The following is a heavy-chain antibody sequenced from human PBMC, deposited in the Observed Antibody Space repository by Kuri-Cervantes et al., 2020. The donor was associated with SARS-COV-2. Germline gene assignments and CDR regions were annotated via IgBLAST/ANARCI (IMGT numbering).Heavy chain of an antibody. J-gene: IGHJ3*02. CDR2: ISSSSSYI. D-gene: IGHD3-3*02. CDR3: ASIFGVVTEIDAFDI. CDR1: GFTFSNAW. Sequence: LSLTCAAPGFTFSNAWMNWVRQAPGKGLEWVSSISSSSSYIYYADSVKGRFTISRDNAKNSLYLQMNSLRAEDTAVYYCASIFGVVTEIDAFDIWGQGTMVTVSS. V-gene: IGHV3-21*01.